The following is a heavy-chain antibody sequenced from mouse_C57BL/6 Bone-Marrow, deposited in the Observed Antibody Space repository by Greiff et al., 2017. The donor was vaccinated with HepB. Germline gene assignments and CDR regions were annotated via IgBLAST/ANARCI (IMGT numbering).Heavy chain of an antibody. V-gene: IGHV5-6*01. CDR3: ARQWVWLRDYAMDY. Sequence: EVNLVESGGDLVKPGGSLKLSCAASGFTFSSYGMSWVRQTPDKRLEWVATISSGGSYTYYPDSVKGRFTISRDNAKNTLYLQMSSLTSEDTAMYYCARQWVWLRDYAMDYWGQGTSVTVSS. CDR1: GFTFSSYG. D-gene: IGHD2-2*01. CDR2: ISSGGSYT. J-gene: IGHJ4*01.